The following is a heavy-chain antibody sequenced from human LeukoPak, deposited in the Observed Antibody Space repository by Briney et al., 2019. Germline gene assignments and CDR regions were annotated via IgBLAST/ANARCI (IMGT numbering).Heavy chain of an antibody. J-gene: IGHJ3*02. D-gene: IGHD1-26*01. Sequence: PGGSLRLSCAASGFTFSSYWMTWVRQAPGKGLEWVANIKLDGSEQYYVDSVKGRFTISRDNAKSSMFLQMNSLRAGDTAVYYCARAPIGRAYAFDIWGQGTMVTVSS. V-gene: IGHV3-7*01. CDR3: ARAPIGRAYAFDI. CDR2: IKLDGSEQ. CDR1: GFTFSSYW.